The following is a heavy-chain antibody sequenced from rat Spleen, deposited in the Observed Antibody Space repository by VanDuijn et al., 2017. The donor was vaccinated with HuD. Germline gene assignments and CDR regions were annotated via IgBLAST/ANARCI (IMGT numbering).Heavy chain of an antibody. CDR3: ARELLYGSPFDY. V-gene: IGHV5-27*01. CDR2: ISTGGGIT. J-gene: IGHJ2*01. D-gene: IGHD1-3*01. Sequence: EVQLVESGGGLVQPGRSLKLSCAASGFTFSDYYMAWVRQAPTKGLECVAYISTGGGITYYRDSVKGRFTISRDNAKRTLYLQMNDLRSEDTATYYCARELLYGSPFDYWGQGVMVTVSS. CDR1: GFTFSDYY.